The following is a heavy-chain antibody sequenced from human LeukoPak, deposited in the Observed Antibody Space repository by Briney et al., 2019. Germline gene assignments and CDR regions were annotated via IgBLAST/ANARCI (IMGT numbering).Heavy chain of an antibody. Sequence: ASVKVSCKASGYTFTGYYMHWVRQAPGQGLEWMGWINPNSGGTNYAQKFQGWVTMTRDTSISTAYMELSRLRSDDTAVYYCASLPWGSWRGFDYWGQGTLVTVSS. D-gene: IGHD2-15*01. CDR2: INPNSGGT. CDR3: ASLPWGSWRGFDY. J-gene: IGHJ4*02. CDR1: GYTFTGYY. V-gene: IGHV1-2*04.